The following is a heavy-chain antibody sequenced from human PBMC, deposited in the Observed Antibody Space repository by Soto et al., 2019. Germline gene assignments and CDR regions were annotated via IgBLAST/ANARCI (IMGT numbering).Heavy chain of an antibody. Sequence: PGESLKISCKGSGYTFTNYWIGWVRQMPGKGPEWMGIIYPGDSDTKYNPSFQGQVTISADKSITTTYLQWSSLKDSDTAIYYCAASIFYYGMDVWGQGTTVTVS. CDR2: IYPGDSDT. V-gene: IGHV5-51*01. CDR3: AASIFYYGMDV. CDR1: GYTFTNYW. J-gene: IGHJ6*02.